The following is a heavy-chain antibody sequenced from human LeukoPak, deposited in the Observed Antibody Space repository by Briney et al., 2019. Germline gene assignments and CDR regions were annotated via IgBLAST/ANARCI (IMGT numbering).Heavy chain of an antibody. CDR1: GFTFSSYS. V-gene: IGHV3-48*04. CDR2: ISSSSTI. Sequence: PGGSLRLSCAASGFTFSSYSMNWVRQAPGKGLEWVSYISSSSTIYYADSVKGRFTISRDNAKNSLYLQMNSLRAEDTAVYYCAKDGEWLAHGIFDYWGQGTLVTVSS. J-gene: IGHJ4*02. D-gene: IGHD6-19*01. CDR3: AKDGEWLAHGIFDY.